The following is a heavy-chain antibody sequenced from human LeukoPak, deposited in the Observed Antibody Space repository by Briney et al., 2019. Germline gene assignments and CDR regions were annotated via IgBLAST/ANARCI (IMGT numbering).Heavy chain of an antibody. V-gene: IGHV3-30*18. D-gene: IGHD3-22*01. Sequence: GGSLRLSCAASGFTFSSYGMHWVRQAPGKGLEWVAVISYDGSNKYYADSVKGRFTISRDNSKNTLYLQMNSLRAEDTAVYYCAKDSYYYDSSGYYYQDYWGQGTLVTVSS. J-gene: IGHJ4*02. CDR3: AKDSYYYDSSGYYYQDY. CDR1: GFTFSSYG. CDR2: ISYDGSNK.